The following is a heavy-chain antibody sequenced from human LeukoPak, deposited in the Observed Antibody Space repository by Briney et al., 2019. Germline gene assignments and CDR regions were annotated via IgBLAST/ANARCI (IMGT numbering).Heavy chain of an antibody. CDR3: ARDVSNYGDYADY. V-gene: IGHV3-21*01. J-gene: IGHJ4*02. Sequence: GGPLRLSCAASGFTFSSYSMNWVRQAPGKGLEGVSSISSSSSYIYYADSVKGRFTISRDNAKNSLYLQMNSLRAEDTAVYYCARDVSNYGDYADYWGQGTLVTVSS. D-gene: IGHD4-17*01. CDR1: GFTFSSYS. CDR2: ISSSSSYI.